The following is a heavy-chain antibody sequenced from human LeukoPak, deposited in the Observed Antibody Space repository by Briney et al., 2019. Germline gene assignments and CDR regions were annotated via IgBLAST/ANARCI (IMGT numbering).Heavy chain of an antibody. CDR2: VYNSGDT. J-gene: IGHJ3*02. CDR1: GGSTSSDY. Sequence: SETLSLTCTVSGGSTSSDYWSWIRQSPGKGLEWVGYVYNSGDTGKNPSLKSRVTILLDTSKNQCSLKLTSVSAADTAVYYCARRSAVAGTKDAFDIWGQGTMVTVSS. CDR3: ARRSAVAGTKDAFDI. D-gene: IGHD6-19*01. V-gene: IGHV4-59*08.